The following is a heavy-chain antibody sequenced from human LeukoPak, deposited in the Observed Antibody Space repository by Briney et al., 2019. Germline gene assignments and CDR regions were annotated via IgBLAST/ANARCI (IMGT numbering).Heavy chain of an antibody. CDR3: ASRPGYYSYYMDV. Sequence: PSETLSLTCTVSGGSISSSSYYWGWIRQPPGKGLEWIGTIYYSGSTYYNPSLKSRVTISGDTSKNQFSLKLNSVTAADTAVYYCASRPGYYSYYMDVWGKGTTVTVSS. J-gene: IGHJ6*03. V-gene: IGHV4-39*01. CDR1: GGSISSSSYY. CDR2: IYYSGST.